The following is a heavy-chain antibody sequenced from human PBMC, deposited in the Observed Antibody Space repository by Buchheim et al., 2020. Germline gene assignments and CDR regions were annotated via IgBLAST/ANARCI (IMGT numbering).Heavy chain of an antibody. D-gene: IGHD3-16*02. CDR2: ISSSSSYI. Sequence: VQLVESGGGLVKPGGSLRLSCAASGFTFSSYSMNWVRQAPGKGLEWVSSISSSSSYIYYADSVKGRFTISRDNAKNSLYLQMNSLRAEDTAVYYCARDSGNYDYVWGSYLPSWFDPWGQGTL. J-gene: IGHJ5*02. CDR3: ARDSGNYDYVWGSYLPSWFDP. CDR1: GFTFSSYS. V-gene: IGHV3-21*01.